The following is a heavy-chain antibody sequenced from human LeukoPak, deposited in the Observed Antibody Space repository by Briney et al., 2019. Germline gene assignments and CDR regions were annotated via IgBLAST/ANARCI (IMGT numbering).Heavy chain of an antibody. CDR1: GGSISSYY. V-gene: IGHV4-59*01. D-gene: IGHD3-3*01. J-gene: IGHJ4*02. Sequence: PSETLSLTCTVSGGSISSYYWSWIRQPRGEGLEWIGYIYYSGSTNYNPSLKSRVTISVDTSKNQFSLKLSSVTAADTAVYYCARGVADDDYWGQGTLVTVSS. CDR3: ARGVADDDY. CDR2: IYYSGST.